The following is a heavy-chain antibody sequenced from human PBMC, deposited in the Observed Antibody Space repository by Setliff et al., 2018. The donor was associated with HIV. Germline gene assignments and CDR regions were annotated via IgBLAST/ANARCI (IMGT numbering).Heavy chain of an antibody. CDR2: IKQDGSEK. CDR1: GFTFSSHW. CDR3: VRDLARVIAH. J-gene: IGHJ4*02. Sequence: PGGSLRLSCAASGFTFSSHWMTWVRQAPGKGLEWVANIKQDGSEKYYLDSVKGRFTISRDNAKNSLYLQMNSLTAEDTALYYCVRDLARVIAHWGQGTLVTVSS. D-gene: IGHD2-21*01. V-gene: IGHV3-7*01.